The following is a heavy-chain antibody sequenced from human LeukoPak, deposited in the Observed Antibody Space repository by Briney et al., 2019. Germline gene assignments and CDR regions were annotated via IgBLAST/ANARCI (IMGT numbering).Heavy chain of an antibody. CDR1: GFTFSSYA. CDR2: ISSNGGST. J-gene: IGHJ4*02. CDR3: AREGSLYSSSWPFDY. V-gene: IGHV3-64*01. D-gene: IGHD6-13*01. Sequence: GGSLRLSCAASGFTFSSYAMHWVRQAPGKGLEYVSAISSNGGSTYYANSVKGRFTIPRDNAKNSLYLQMNSLRAEDTAVYYCAREGSLYSSSWPFDYRGQGTLVTVSS.